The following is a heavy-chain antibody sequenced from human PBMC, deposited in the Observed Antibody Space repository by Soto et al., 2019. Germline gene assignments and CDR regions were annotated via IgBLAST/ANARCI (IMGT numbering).Heavy chain of an antibody. CDR1: GFTFSSYG. CDR3: AREPRGSNYYYGMDV. CDR2: IWYDGSNK. J-gene: IGHJ6*02. V-gene: IGHV3-33*01. Sequence: QVQLVESGGGVVQPGRSLRLSCAASGFTFSSYGMHWVRQAPGKGLEWVAVIWYDGSNKYYADSVKGRFTISRDNSKNTPYLQMNSLRAEDTAVYYCAREPRGSNYYYGMDVWGQGTTVTVSS. D-gene: IGHD3-16*01.